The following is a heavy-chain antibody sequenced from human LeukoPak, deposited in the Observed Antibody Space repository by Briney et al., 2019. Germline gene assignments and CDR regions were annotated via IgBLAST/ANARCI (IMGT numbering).Heavy chain of an antibody. D-gene: IGHD6-6*01. CDR1: GFTFSSYA. J-gene: IGHJ4*02. Sequence: QPGRSLRLSCAASGFTFSSYAMHWVRQAPGKGLEWVAVISYDGSNKYYADSVKGRFTISRDNSKNTLYLQMNSLRAEDTAVYYCARPYSSSSEGYWGQGTLVTVSS. V-gene: IGHV3-30-3*01. CDR3: ARPYSSSSEGY. CDR2: ISYDGSNK.